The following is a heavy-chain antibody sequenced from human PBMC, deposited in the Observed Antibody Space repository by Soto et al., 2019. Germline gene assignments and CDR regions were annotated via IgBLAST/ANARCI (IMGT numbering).Heavy chain of an antibody. Sequence: GGSLRLSCAASGFTFSSYAMSWVRQAPGKGLEWVSAISGSGGSTYYADSVKGRFTISRDNSKNTLYLQMNSLRAEDTAVYYCAKWGGIAVAGPGRYNPPIGYWGQGTLVTVSS. J-gene: IGHJ4*02. CDR2: ISGSGGST. CDR1: GFTFSSYA. CDR3: AKWGGIAVAGPGRYNPPIGY. V-gene: IGHV3-23*01. D-gene: IGHD6-19*01.